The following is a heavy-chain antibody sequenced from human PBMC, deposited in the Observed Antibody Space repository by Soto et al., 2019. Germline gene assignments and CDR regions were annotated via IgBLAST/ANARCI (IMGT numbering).Heavy chain of an antibody. V-gene: IGHV3-23*01. CDR3: AKDRLAGGFDY. Sequence: GGSLRLSRAAPESIFRGYGMHWVRQAPGKGLEWVSLVSATAGTTYYTDSVKGRFTISRDNSRNTVCLQMNSLRADDTAVYYCAKDRLAGGFDYWGQGTLVTVSS. CDR1: ESIFRGYG. CDR2: VSATAGTT. D-gene: IGHD3-16*01. J-gene: IGHJ4*02.